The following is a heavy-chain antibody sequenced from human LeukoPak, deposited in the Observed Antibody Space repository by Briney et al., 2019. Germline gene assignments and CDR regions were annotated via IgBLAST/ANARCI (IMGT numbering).Heavy chain of an antibody. CDR1: GFTFSAYT. V-gene: IGHV3-21*01. CDR2: ICTTSSYM. Sequence: GGSLRLSCAASGFTFSAYTMNWVRQAPGKGLEWVSSICTTSSYMYYAGSVKGRFTLSRDNAKKSLYLQMNSLRAEDTAVYYCARAPHPYCSGGNCIYFDYWGQGTLVTVSS. CDR3: ARAPHPYCSGGNCIYFDY. D-gene: IGHD2-15*01. J-gene: IGHJ4*02.